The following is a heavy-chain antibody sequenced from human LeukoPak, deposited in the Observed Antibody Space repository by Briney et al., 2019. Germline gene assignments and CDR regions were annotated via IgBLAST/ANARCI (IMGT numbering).Heavy chain of an antibody. Sequence: SETLSLTCTVSGGSISSYYWSWIRQPPGKGLEWIGYIYYSGSTNYNPSLKSRVTISVDTSKNQFSLKLSSVTAADTAVYYCARHVCRGYSGYEDYYYGMDVWGQGTTVTVSS. CDR3: ARHVCRGYSGYEDYYYGMDV. D-gene: IGHD5-12*01. J-gene: IGHJ6*02. CDR2: IYYSGST. CDR1: GGSISSYY. V-gene: IGHV4-59*08.